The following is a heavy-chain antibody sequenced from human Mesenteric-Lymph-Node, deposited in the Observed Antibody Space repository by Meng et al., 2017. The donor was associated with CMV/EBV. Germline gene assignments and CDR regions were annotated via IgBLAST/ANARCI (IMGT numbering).Heavy chain of an antibody. J-gene: IGHJ4*02. CDR1: GGSISRGGYY. D-gene: IGHD2-15*01. CDR2: IYYSGST. CDR3: ARELSSGALD. Sequence: CTVSGGSISRGGYYWSWIRQHPGKGLEWIGYIYYSGSTYYNPSLKSRVTISVDTSKNQFSLKLSSVTAADTAVYYCARELSSGALDWGQGTLVTVSS. V-gene: IGHV4-31*03.